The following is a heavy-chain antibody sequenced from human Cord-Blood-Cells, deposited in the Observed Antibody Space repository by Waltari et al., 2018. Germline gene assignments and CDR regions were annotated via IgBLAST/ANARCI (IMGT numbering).Heavy chain of an antibody. CDR1: GFSFSSYG. Sequence: GGVVQPGRSLRLSCAASGFSFSSYGMHWVRQAPGKGLEWVAVIWYDGSNKYYADSVKGRFTISRDNSKNTLYLQMNSLRAEDTAVYYCARTTTVTTSYYYYMDVWGKGTTVTVSS. V-gene: IGHV3-33*01. D-gene: IGHD4-17*01. J-gene: IGHJ6*03. CDR3: ARTTTVTTSYYYYMDV. CDR2: IWYDGSNK.